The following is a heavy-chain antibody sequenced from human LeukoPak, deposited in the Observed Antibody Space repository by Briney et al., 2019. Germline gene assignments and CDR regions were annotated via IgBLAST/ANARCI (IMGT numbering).Heavy chain of an antibody. CDR2: IYHSGST. V-gene: IGHV4-38-2*02. D-gene: IGHD3-22*01. Sequence: PSETLSLTCTVSGYSISSGYYWGWIRQPPGKGLEWIGSIYHSGSTYYNPSLKSRVTISVDTSKNQFSLKLSSVTAADTAVYYCARVYPPPHYYDAGPHFDYWGQGTLVTVSS. CDR3: ARVYPPPHYYDAGPHFDY. J-gene: IGHJ4*02. CDR1: GYSISSGYY.